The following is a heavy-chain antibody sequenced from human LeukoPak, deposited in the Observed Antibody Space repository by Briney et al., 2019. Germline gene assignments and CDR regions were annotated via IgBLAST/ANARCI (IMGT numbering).Heavy chain of an antibody. CDR3: ARDRGFWSGTRYMDV. CDR1: GFTFSSYA. D-gene: IGHD3-3*01. V-gene: IGHV3-30-3*01. CDR2: ISYDGSNK. J-gene: IGHJ6*03. Sequence: GGSLRLSCAASGFTFSSYAMHWVRQAPGKGLEWVAVISYDGSNKYYADSVKGRFTISRDNSKNTLYLQMNSLRAEDTAVYYCARDRGFWSGTRYMDVWGKGTTVTVSS.